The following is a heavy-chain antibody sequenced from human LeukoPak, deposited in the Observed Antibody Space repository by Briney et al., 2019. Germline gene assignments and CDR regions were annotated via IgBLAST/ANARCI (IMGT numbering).Heavy chain of an antibody. CDR2: ISYDGRNK. CDR1: GFTFNNYG. J-gene: IGHJ3*02. CDR3: ARDGNGYNNYDAFDI. V-gene: IGHV3-30*03. Sequence: GSLRLSCAASGFTFNNYGMHWVRQAPGKGLEWVAVISYDGRNKHYPDSVKGRFTISRDISTDTLWLQMDSLRTEDTAVYYCARDGNGYNNYDAFDIWGQGTMVTVSS. D-gene: IGHD5-24*01.